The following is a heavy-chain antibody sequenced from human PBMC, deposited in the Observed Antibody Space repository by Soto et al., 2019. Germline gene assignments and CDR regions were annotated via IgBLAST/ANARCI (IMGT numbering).Heavy chain of an antibody. J-gene: IGHJ6*04. V-gene: IGHV4-34*01. Sequence: SATLSLTCAVYGGSFSGYYWSWIRQPPGKGLEWIGEINHSGSTNYNPSLKSRVTISVDTSKNQFSLKLSSVTAADTAVYYCATIKGSRPPRAAPGKHYYNVRDFWAKWPTVT. D-gene: IGHD6-13*01. CDR1: GGSFSGYY. CDR2: INHSGST. CDR3: ATIKGSRPPRAAPGKHYYNVRDF.